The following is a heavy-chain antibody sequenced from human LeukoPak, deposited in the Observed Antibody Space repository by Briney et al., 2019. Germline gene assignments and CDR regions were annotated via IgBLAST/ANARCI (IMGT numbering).Heavy chain of an antibody. CDR2: FTYDGSDT. V-gene: IGHV3-30*04. J-gene: IGHJ3*02. Sequence: GGSLRLSCAASGFTFITYAMHWVRQAPGKGLEWVAVFTYDGSDTYYADSVKGRFTIFRDNSKNTLFLQMNSLRPEDTAVYYCAREADAFDIWGQGTMVTVSS. CDR1: GFTFITYA. CDR3: AREADAFDI.